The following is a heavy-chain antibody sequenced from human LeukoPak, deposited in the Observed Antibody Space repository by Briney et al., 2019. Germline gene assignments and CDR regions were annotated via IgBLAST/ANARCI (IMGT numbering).Heavy chain of an antibody. V-gene: IGHV4-38-2*01. CDR2: IYHSGST. Sequence: SETLSLTCAVSGYSISSGYYWGWIRQPPGKGLEWIGSIYHSGSTHYNPSLKSRDTISVDSSKNQFSLKLTSVTAADTAVYYCARVAAVAVKYYFHYWGQGTLVIVSS. CDR3: ARVAAVAVKYYFHY. D-gene: IGHD6-19*01. CDR1: GYSISSGYY. J-gene: IGHJ4*02.